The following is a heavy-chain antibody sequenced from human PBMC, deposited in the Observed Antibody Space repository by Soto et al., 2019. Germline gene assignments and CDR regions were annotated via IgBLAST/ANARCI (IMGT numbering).Heavy chain of an antibody. CDR1: GFSFNTFD. J-gene: IGHJ5*02. V-gene: IGHV3-23*01. CDR3: AREGALKPFSS. Sequence: GGSLRLSCAASGFSFNTFDMSWVRQAPGKGLEWVSVILGRDDTTYYADSVKGRFTISRDNAKNSVYLQMDSLRVEDTAVYYCAREGALKPFSSWGQGALVTVSS. CDR2: ILGRDDTT.